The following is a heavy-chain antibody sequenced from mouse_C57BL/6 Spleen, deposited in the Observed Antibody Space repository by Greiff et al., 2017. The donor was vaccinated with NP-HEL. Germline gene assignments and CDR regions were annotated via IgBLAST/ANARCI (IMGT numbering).Heavy chain of an antibody. CDR1: GYTFTSYW. V-gene: IGHV1-52*01. Sequence: QVQLQQSGAELVRPGSSVKLSCKASGYTFTSYWMHWVKQRPIQGLEWIGNIDPSDSETHYNQKFKDKATLTVDKSSSTAYMQLSSLTSEDSAVYYCARELTGSYFDYWGQSTTLTVSS. D-gene: IGHD4-1*01. CDR2: IDPSDSET. CDR3: ARELTGSYFDY. J-gene: IGHJ2*01.